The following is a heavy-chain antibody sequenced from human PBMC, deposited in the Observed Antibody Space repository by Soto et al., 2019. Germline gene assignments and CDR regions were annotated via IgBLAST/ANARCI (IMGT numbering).Heavy chain of an antibody. CDR3: ARTYYDFWSGYGMDV. D-gene: IGHD3-3*01. CDR2: ISAYNGNT. CDR1: GYTFTSYG. Sequence: ASVNVSCKASGYTFTSYGISWVRQAPGQGLEWMGWISAYNGNTNYAQKLQGRVTMTTDTSTSTAYMELRSLRSDDTAVYYCARTYYDFWSGYGMDVWGQGTTVTVSS. V-gene: IGHV1-18*04. J-gene: IGHJ6*02.